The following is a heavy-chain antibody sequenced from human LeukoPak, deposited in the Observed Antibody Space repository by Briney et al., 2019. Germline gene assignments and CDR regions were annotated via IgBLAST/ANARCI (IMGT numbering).Heavy chain of an antibody. CDR2: IIPIFGST. CDR1: RGTFNEYG. D-gene: IGHD3/OR15-3a*01. V-gene: IGHV1-69*13. CDR3: ATSVIFGISQYQYMDV. J-gene: IGHJ6*03. Sequence: GASVKVSCKASRGTFNEYGISWVRQAPGQGLEWMGGIIPIFGSTKYAPKFQGRVTITADESSSTAYVEVNSLRSEDTAIYYCATSVIFGISQYQYMDVWGKGTTVTVFS.